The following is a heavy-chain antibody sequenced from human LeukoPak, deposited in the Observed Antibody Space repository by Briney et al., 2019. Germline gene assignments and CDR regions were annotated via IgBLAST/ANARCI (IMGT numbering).Heavy chain of an antibody. CDR1: GYTFTCYY. CDR3: ARGSSGYYGLYYFDY. CDR2: INPNSGGT. Sequence: ASVKVSCKASGYTFTCYYMHWVRQAPGQGLEWMGWINPNSGGTNYAQKFQGRVTMTRDTSISTAYMELSRLRSDDTAVYYCARGSSGYYGLYYFDYWGQGTLVTVSS. J-gene: IGHJ4*02. D-gene: IGHD3-22*01. V-gene: IGHV1-2*02.